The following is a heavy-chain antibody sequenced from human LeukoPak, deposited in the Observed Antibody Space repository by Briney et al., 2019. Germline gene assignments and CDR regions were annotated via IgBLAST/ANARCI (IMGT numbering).Heavy chain of an antibody. Sequence: SETLSLTCAVSGGSISSGGYSWSWIRQPPGKGLEWIGYIYHSGSTYYNPSLKSRVTISVDRSKNQFSLKLSSVTAADTAVYYCARAGWGRTVVKGAFDIWGQGTMVTVSS. D-gene: IGHD4-23*01. V-gene: IGHV4-30-2*01. CDR1: GGSISSGGYS. J-gene: IGHJ3*02. CDR3: ARAGWGRTVVKGAFDI. CDR2: IYHSGST.